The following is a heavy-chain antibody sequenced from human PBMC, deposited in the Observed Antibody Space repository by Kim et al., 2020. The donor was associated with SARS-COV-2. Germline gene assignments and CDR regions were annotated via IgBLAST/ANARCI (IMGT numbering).Heavy chain of an antibody. CDR1: GFTFSRFA. Sequence: GGSLRLSCAASGFTFSRFAMNWVRQAPGKGLEWVAGISGSGGSTYYADAVKGRVTFSRDNSKNTLYLQMNSLRAEDTAVYYCAKDCYWDNSGAGAFGMWGQGTMV. V-gene: IGHV3-23*01. J-gene: IGHJ3*02. CDR3: AKDCYWDNSGAGAFGM. CDR2: ISGSGGST. D-gene: IGHD2-15*01.